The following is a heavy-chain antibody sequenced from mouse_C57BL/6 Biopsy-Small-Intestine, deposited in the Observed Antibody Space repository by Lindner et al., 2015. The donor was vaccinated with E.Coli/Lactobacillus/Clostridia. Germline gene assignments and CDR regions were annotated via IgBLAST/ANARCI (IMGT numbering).Heavy chain of an antibody. CDR2: INPNNGGT. J-gene: IGHJ4*01. Sequence: VQLQESGPELVKPGASVKMSCKASGYTFTDYNMHWVKQSHGKSLEWIGYINPNNGGTSYNQKFKGKATLTVNKSSSTAYMELRSLTSEDSAVYYCARRCDYDDGAMDYWGQGTSVTVSP. CDR3: ARRCDYDDGAMDY. CDR1: GYTFTDYN. D-gene: IGHD2-4*01. V-gene: IGHV1-22*01.